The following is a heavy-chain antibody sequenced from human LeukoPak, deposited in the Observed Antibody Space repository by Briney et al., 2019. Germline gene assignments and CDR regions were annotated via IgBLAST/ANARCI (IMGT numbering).Heavy chain of an antibody. V-gene: IGHV4-31*11. Sequence: SETLSLTCAVSGDSVTSGGYFWTWIRQLPGKGLEWIGSISNSGTTSYNPSLKSRLSISLDTSNNHFSLRLGSVTAADTAVYYCAAQWLPFDYWGQGTLVTVSS. CDR1: GDSVTSGGYF. J-gene: IGHJ4*02. D-gene: IGHD6-19*01. CDR3: AAQWLPFDY. CDR2: ISNSGTT.